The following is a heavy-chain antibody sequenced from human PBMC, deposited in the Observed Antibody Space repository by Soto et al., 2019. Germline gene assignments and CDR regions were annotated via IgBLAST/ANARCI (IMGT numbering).Heavy chain of an antibody. CDR1: GFTFSSYS. V-gene: IGHV3-48*02. D-gene: IGHD3-10*01. Sequence: GGSLRLSCAASGFTFSSYSMNWVRQAPEKGLEWVSYISSSSSTIYYADSVKGRFTISRDNAKNSLYLQMNSLRDEDTAVYYCARGSMVRGIWASDYYYGMDVWGQGTTVTVSS. J-gene: IGHJ6*02. CDR3: ARGSMVRGIWASDYYYGMDV. CDR2: ISSSSSTI.